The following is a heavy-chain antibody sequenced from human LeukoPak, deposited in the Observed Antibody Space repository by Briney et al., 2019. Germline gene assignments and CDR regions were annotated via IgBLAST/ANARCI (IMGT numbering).Heavy chain of an antibody. CDR2: IYYSGST. CDR3: ARGYCSSTSCYRRVGY. J-gene: IGHJ4*01. D-gene: IGHD2-2*02. Sequence: SETLSLTRTVSGGPISSYYWSWIRQPPGKGLECIGYIYYSGSTNYNPSLKSLVTISVDTSKNPFSRTLSSAHAPHTAVYSCARGYCSSTSCYRRVGYWGQGTLATVSS. CDR1: GGPISSYY. V-gene: IGHV4-59*01.